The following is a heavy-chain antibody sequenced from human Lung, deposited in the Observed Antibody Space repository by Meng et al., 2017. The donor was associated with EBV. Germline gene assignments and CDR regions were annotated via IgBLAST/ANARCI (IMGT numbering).Heavy chain of an antibody. J-gene: IGHJ4*02. V-gene: IGHV2-5*02. D-gene: IGHD6-6*01. CDR1: GFFRRRCGVG. CDR3: AHIIAARAFDY. Sequence: SADVKPDQPPMLHCPFLGFFRRRCGVGVGWIRQPPGKALEWLAVIYWDDDKRYSPSLKSRLTITKDTSTNQVVLTLTNMDPVAAATYYCAHIIAARAFDYWGQGTVVTVSS. CDR2: IYWDDDK.